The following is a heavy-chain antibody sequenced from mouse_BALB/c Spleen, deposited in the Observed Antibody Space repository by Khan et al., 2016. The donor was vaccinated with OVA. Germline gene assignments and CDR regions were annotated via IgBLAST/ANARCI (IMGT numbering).Heavy chain of an antibody. J-gene: IGHJ3*01. CDR1: GFTFSDYS. Sequence: EVELVESGGGLVKPGGSLKLSCAASGFTFSDYSMYWVRKTPEKRLEWVATISDGGSYTYSPDRVKGRFTISRDDAKNNLYLQMSSLKAEDTAMYYCARGYYGNPFAYWGQGTLVTVSA. CDR3: ARGYYGNPFAY. D-gene: IGHD2-1*01. CDR2: ISDGGSYT. V-gene: IGHV5-4*02.